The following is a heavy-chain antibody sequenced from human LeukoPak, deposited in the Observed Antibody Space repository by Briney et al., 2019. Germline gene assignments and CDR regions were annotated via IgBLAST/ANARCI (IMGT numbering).Heavy chain of an antibody. CDR1: GYSFTNYY. D-gene: IGHD4-17*01. CDR3: AREGRSDYGASRSFDI. CDR2: VNPSGGT. Sequence: ASVKVSCKAFGYSFTNYYMHWVRQVPRQGPEWLGLVNPSGGTKYAQNFQDRVTMTRDTSTSTIYMELASLRSEDTAVYYCAREGRSDYGASRSFDIWGQGTMVIVSS. J-gene: IGHJ3*02. V-gene: IGHV1-46*01.